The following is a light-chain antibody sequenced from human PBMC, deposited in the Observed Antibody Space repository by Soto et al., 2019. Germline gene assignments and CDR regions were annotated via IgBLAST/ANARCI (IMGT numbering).Light chain of an antibody. J-gene: IGKJ1*01. CDR3: QQYTNWPPCT. CDR1: QSVSSN. Sequence: EIVMTQSPATLSVSPGERATLSCRASQSVSSNLAWYQQKPGQAPRLLIYGASTRATGIPARFSGSGSGTDFALTISSLQSEDFSVYYCQQYTNWPPCTLGQGTK. V-gene: IGKV3-15*01. CDR2: GAS.